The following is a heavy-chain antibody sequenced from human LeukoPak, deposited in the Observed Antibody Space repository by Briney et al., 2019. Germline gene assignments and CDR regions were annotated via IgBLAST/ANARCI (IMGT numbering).Heavy chain of an antibody. V-gene: IGHV4-39*01. J-gene: IGHJ4*02. CDR2: IYYIGST. Sequence: SETLSLTCTVSGGSISSSNYYGGWIRQPPGKGLEWIGNIYYIGSTYYKPSLKTRVTISVETSKNQFSLKLPSVTAADTAVYYCARHASVDGNWPRPLDYWGQGSLVTVSS. CDR1: GGSISSSNYY. D-gene: IGHD6-19*01. CDR3: ARHASVDGNWPRPLDY.